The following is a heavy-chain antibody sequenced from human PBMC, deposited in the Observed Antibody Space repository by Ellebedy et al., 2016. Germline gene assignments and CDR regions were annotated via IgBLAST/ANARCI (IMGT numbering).Heavy chain of an antibody. V-gene: IGHV4-61*02. CDR2: MSTSGNS. D-gene: IGHD3-3*01. CDR3: ATLTIPGGSDF. J-gene: IGHJ4*02. CDR1: GDSINRGTYY. Sequence: SETLSLTXTVSGDSINRGTYYWSWIRQPAGKGLEWIGRMSTSGNSIYDPSLKRRVIMSIDTSKNQFSLDLNSVTAADTAVYYCATLTIPGGSDFWGQGTLVTVSS.